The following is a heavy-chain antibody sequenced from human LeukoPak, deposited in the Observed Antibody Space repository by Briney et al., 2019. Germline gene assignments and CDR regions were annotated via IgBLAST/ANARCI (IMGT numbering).Heavy chain of an antibody. V-gene: IGHV4-38-2*02. CDR1: GYSIGSGYY. J-gene: IGHJ6*03. CDR2: IYHSGST. Sequence: PSETLSLTCTVSGYSIGSGYYWGWIRQPPGKGLEWIGSIYHSGSTYYNPSLKSRVTMSVDTSKNQFSLKLSSVTAADTAVYYCAREPSSSLYYYYYYYMDVWGKGTTVTVSS. D-gene: IGHD6-6*01. CDR3: AREPSSSLYYYYYYYMDV.